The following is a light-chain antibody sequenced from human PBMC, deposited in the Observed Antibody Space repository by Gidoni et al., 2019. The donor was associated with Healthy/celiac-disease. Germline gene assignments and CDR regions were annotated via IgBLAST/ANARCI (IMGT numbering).Light chain of an antibody. CDR2: DAS. V-gene: IGKV3-11*01. CDR1: QSVSSY. CDR3: QPRSNWPLT. Sequence: EIVLTQSPATLSLSPGERATLSCRASQSVSSYLAWYQQQPGQAPRLLIYDASNRATGIPARFSGSGSGTDFTLTISSLEPEDFAVYYCQPRSNWPLTFXGXTKVEIK. J-gene: IGKJ4*01.